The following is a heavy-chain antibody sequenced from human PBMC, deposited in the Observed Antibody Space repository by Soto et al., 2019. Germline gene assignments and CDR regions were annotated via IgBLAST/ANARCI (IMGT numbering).Heavy chain of an antibody. CDR3: ARTDQDYDILTGYFHYGMDV. Sequence: ASVKVSCKASGGTSSNYVISWVRQAPGQGLEWMGGIIPMFGTPIYAQKFQGRVSITADASTSTAYLELSSLRSEDSAVYYCARTDQDYDILTGYFHYGMDVWGQGTTVTVSS. CDR2: IIPMFGTP. CDR1: GGTSSNYV. J-gene: IGHJ6*02. V-gene: IGHV1-69*13. D-gene: IGHD3-9*01.